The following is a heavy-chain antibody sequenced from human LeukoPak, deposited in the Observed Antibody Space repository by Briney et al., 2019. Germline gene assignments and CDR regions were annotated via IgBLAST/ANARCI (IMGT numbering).Heavy chain of an antibody. V-gene: IGHV4-39*01. CDR2: IYYSGST. J-gene: IGHJ5*02. D-gene: IGHD1-1*01. CDR1: GGSICSSSYY. CDR3: ARTVQPERRWFDP. Sequence: SETLSLTCTVSGGSICSSSYYWGWIRQPPGTGLEWIGSIYYSGSTYYNPSLKSRVTISVDTSKNQFSLKLSSVTAADTAVYYCARTVQPERRWFDPWGQGTLVTVSS.